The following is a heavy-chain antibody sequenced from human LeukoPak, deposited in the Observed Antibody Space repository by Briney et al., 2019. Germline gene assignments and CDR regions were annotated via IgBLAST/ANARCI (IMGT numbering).Heavy chain of an antibody. CDR1: GGSISSYY. CDR3: ARAVNYDFWSGYPNWFDP. D-gene: IGHD3-3*01. Sequence: SETLSLTCTVSGGSISSYYWSWIRQPPGKGLEWIGYIYYSGSTNYNPSLKSRVTISVDTSKNQFSLKLSSVTGADTAVYYCARAVNYDFWSGYPNWFDPWGQGTLVTVSS. V-gene: IGHV4-59*01. J-gene: IGHJ5*02. CDR2: IYYSGST.